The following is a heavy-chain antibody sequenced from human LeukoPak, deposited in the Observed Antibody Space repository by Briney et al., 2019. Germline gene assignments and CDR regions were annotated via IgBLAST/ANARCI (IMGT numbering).Heavy chain of an antibody. Sequence: PGGSLRLSCAASGFGFSYYYMHWVRQAPGKGLQWVAVISYDGTYKYYEDSVKGQFTISRDNSKNTLFLQMNSLRTEDTAVYYCAKDLRWRVATILPAIDSWGQGALVTVSS. CDR3: AKDLRWRVATILPAIDS. V-gene: IGHV3-30*18. CDR2: ISYDGTYK. J-gene: IGHJ4*02. CDR1: GFGFSYYY. D-gene: IGHD5-12*01.